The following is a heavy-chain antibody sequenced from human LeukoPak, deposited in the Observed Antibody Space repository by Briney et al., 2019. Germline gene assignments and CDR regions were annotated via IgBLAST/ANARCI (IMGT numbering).Heavy chain of an antibody. D-gene: IGHD3-22*01. CDR3: ARNDSSGILDY. CDR1: GGSISSGGYY. V-gene: IGHV4-31*03. Sequence: SETLSLTCTVSGGSISSGGYYWSWIRQHPGKGLEWIGYIYYGGSTYYNPSLKSRVTISVDTSKNQFSLKLSSVTAADTAVYYCARNDSSGILDYWGQGTLVTVSS. J-gene: IGHJ4*02. CDR2: IYYGGST.